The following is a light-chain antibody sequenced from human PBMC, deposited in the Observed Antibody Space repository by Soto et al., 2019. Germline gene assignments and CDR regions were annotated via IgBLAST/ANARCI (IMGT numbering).Light chain of an antibody. CDR3: QQYNNWPPLT. Sequence: EIVMTQSPATLSVSPGESATLSCRASQSVSSNLAWYQHKPGQAPRLLIYGASTRATGIPARCRGSGSGTEFSLIISSLQSEDFAVYYCQQYNNWPPLTFGGGTKVEIK. J-gene: IGKJ4*01. CDR1: QSVSSN. CDR2: GAS. V-gene: IGKV3-15*01.